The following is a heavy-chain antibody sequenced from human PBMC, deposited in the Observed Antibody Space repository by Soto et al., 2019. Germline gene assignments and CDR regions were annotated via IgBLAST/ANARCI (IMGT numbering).Heavy chain of an antibody. J-gene: IGHJ5*02. CDR2: IWYDGNNQ. CDR1: GFTFSSYG. Sequence: GGSLRLSCAASGFTFSSYGMHWVRQAPGKGLEWVAVIWYDGNNQYYADSVKGRFTVSGDNSKNTLYLQMNSLRAEDTAVYYCAREVTGHYNWFDPWGQGTLVTVSS. CDR3: AREVTGHYNWFDP. D-gene: IGHD2-8*02. V-gene: IGHV3-33*01.